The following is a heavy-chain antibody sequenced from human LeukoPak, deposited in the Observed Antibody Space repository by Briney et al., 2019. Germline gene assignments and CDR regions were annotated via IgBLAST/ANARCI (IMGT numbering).Heavy chain of an antibody. Sequence: GGSLRFSCAASGFTFSSYSMNWVRQAPGKGLEWVSSISSSSSYIYYADSVKGRFTISRDNAKNSLYLQMNSLRAEDTAVYYCARDSLGWSYQAVYYFDYWGQGTLVTVSS. CDR1: GFTFSSYS. CDR2: ISSSSSYI. J-gene: IGHJ4*02. V-gene: IGHV3-21*01. CDR3: ARDSLGWSYQAVYYFDY. D-gene: IGHD2-21*01.